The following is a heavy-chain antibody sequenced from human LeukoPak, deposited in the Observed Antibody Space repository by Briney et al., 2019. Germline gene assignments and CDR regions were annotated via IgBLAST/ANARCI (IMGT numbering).Heavy chain of an antibody. Sequence: SETLSLTCTVSGGSINSYYWSWIRQPPGKGLEWIGCIYYSGSTNYNPSLKSRVTISVDRSKNQFSLKLSSVTAADTAVYYCARATAPITIFGVVIDPVDAFDIWGQGTMVTVSS. J-gene: IGHJ3*02. D-gene: IGHD3-3*01. CDR3: ARATAPITIFGVVIDPVDAFDI. V-gene: IGHV4-59*12. CDR1: GGSINSYY. CDR2: IYYSGST.